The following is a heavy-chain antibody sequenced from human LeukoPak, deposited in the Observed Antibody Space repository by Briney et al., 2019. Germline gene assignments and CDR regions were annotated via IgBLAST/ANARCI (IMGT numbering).Heavy chain of an antibody. J-gene: IGHJ6*02. CDR2: IGTAGDT. CDR3: ARGIAAAGTVGGMDV. D-gene: IGHD6-13*01. Sequence: GGSLRLSCAASGFTFSSYDMPWVRHATGKGLEWVSAIGTAGDTYYPGSVKGRFTISRENAKNSLYLQMNSLRAGDTAVYYCARGIAAAGTVGGMDVWGQGTTVTVSS. CDR1: GFTFSSYD. V-gene: IGHV3-13*01.